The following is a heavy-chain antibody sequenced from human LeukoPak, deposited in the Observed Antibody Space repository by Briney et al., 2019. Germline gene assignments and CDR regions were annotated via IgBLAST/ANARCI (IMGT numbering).Heavy chain of an antibody. CDR1: GFTFSSYS. Sequence: GGSLRLSCAASGFTFSSYSMNWVRQAPGKGLEWVSYIGSSSSTIYYADSVKGRFTISRDNAKNSLYLQMNSLRDEDTAVYYCASTIGYCSSTSCYYWFDPWGQGTLVTVSS. V-gene: IGHV3-48*02. CDR3: ASTIGYCSSTSCYYWFDP. J-gene: IGHJ5*02. CDR2: IGSSSSTI. D-gene: IGHD2-2*01.